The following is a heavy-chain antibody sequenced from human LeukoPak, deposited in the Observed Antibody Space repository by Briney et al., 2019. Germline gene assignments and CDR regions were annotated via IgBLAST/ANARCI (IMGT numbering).Heavy chain of an antibody. D-gene: IGHD3-10*01. Sequence: ASVKVSCKASGYTFTGYYMHWVRQAPGQGLEWIGWINPNSGGTNYAQKFQGRVTMTRDTSISTAYMELSRLRSDDTAVYYCARDRYHGSGSYYYWGQGHRVTVSS. CDR2: INPNSGGT. CDR3: ARDRYHGSGSYYY. CDR1: GYTFTGYY. V-gene: IGHV1-2*02. J-gene: IGHJ4*02.